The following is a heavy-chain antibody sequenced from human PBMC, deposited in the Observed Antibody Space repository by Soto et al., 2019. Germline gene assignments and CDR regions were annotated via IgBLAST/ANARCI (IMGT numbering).Heavy chain of an antibody. J-gene: IGHJ3*01. CDR3: ARRLDDRADEGFDV. V-gene: IGHV1-69*18. D-gene: IGHD3-16*01. CDR1: GGTFSTYT. CDR2: IIPLFGTT. Sequence: QVHLVQSGAEVRKPGSSVKVSCKTSGGTFSTYTIYWVRQAPGQGLEWMGRIIPLFGTTKYAQNFQERVMITAEESTSTTYMELSSLRAEDTAVYYCARRLDDRADEGFDVWGEGTAVTVSA.